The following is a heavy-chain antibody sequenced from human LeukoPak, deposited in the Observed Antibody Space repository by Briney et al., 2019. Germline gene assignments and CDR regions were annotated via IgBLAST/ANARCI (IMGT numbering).Heavy chain of an antibody. CDR1: GYTFTSYG. CDR2: ISAYNGNT. V-gene: IGHV1-18*01. Sequence: ASVKVSCTASGYTFTSYGISWVRQAPGQGLEWMGWISAYNGNTNYAQKLQGRVTMTTDTSTSTAYMELRSLRSDDTAVYYCARGGYSYGRAQYYFDYWGQGTLVTVSS. D-gene: IGHD5-18*01. J-gene: IGHJ4*02. CDR3: ARGGYSYGRAQYYFDY.